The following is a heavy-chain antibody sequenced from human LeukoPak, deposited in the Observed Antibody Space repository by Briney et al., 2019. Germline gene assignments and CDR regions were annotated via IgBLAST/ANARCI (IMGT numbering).Heavy chain of an antibody. CDR3: ARVGFWSAYQPRGSRKYYFDY. CDR2: VNPNSDYT. D-gene: IGHD3-3*01. Sequence: GASVKVSCKASGYTFTNYDINWVRQATGQGLEWMGWVNPNSDYTGYAQKFQGRITITTDNSISTAYVELSRLRSEDTAVYYCARVGFWSAYQPRGSRKYYFDYWSQGTLVTVSS. V-gene: IGHV1-8*03. CDR1: GYTFTNYD. J-gene: IGHJ4*02.